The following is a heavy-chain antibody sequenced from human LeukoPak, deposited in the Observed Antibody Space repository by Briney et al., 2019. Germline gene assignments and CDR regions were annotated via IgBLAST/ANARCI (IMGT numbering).Heavy chain of an antibody. Sequence: SVKVSCKASGGTFSSCAISWVRQAPGQGLEWMGGIIPIFGTANYAQKFQGRVTITTDESTSTAYMELSSLRSEDTAVYYCARGPVTYYYDSSGYPNDAFDIWGQGTMVTVSS. J-gene: IGHJ3*02. CDR3: ARGPVTYYYDSSGYPNDAFDI. D-gene: IGHD3-22*01. CDR2: IIPIFGTA. CDR1: GGTFSSCA. V-gene: IGHV1-69*05.